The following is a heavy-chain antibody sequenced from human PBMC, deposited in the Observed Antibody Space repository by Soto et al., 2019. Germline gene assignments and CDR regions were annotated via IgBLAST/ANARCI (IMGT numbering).Heavy chain of an antibody. CDR1: GGSFSGYY. CDR2: INHSGST. V-gene: IGHV4-34*01. Sequence: PSETLSLTCAVYGGSFSGYYWSWIRQPPGKGLEWIGEINHSGSTNYNPSLKSRVTISVDTSKNQFSLKLSSVTAADTAVYYCCRIVGATKAGLGYYGMDVWGQGTTVTVSS. D-gene: IGHD1-26*01. J-gene: IGHJ6*02. CDR3: CRIVGATKAGLGYYGMDV.